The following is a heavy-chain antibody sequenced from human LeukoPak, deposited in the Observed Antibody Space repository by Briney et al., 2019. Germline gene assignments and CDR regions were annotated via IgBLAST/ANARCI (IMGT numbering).Heavy chain of an antibody. CDR3: AREVPYSSTWYMQNPL. Sequence: GGSLRLSCAVSGFTCSNYEMNWVRQAPGKGLEWISYISISGNSIYYADSVKGRFTISRDNAKNSLYLQMNSLRAEDTAVYYCAREVPYSSTWYMQNPLWGQGTLVTVSS. J-gene: IGHJ4*02. D-gene: IGHD6-13*01. CDR1: GFTCSNYE. V-gene: IGHV3-48*03. CDR2: ISISGNSI.